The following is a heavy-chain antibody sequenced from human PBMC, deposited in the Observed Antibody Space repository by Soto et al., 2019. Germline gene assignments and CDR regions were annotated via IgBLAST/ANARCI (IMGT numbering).Heavy chain of an antibody. V-gene: IGHV3-23*01. D-gene: IGHD1-1*01. J-gene: IGHJ4*02. Sequence: LRLSCAASGFTFTNVAMTWVRQAPGKGLEWVSTITDSGGSTDYADSVKGRFTISRDNSKSTLYLQMNNLRADDTAVYYCAKLYWNPRYFDYWGQGARVTVSS. CDR2: ITDSGGST. CDR1: GFTFTNVA. CDR3: AKLYWNPRYFDY.